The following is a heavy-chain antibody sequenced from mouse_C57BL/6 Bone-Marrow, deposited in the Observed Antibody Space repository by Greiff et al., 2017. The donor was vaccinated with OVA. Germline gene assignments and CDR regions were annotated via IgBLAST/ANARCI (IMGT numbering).Heavy chain of an antibody. V-gene: IGHV14-2*01. J-gene: IGHJ3*01. CDR1: GFNIKDYY. CDR2: IDPEDGET. CDR3: ARGWLREAWFAY. Sequence: EVKLMESGAELVKPGASVKLSCTASGFNIKDYYMHWVKQRTEQGLEWIGRIDPEDGETKYAPKFQGKATITADTSSNTAYLQLSSLTSEDTAVYYCARGWLREAWFAYWGQGTLVTVSA. D-gene: IGHD2-2*01.